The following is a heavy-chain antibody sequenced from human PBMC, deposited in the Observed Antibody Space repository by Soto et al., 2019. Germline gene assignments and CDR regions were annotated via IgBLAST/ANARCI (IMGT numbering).Heavy chain of an antibody. CDR3: ARWPQPRYTADPYAVDV. V-gene: IGHV1-69*11. CDR2: IVPSLDTT. D-gene: IGHD3-16*02. J-gene: IGHJ6*02. Sequence: RASVKVSCKASGGTFSSSGFSWVRQAPGQGLEWMGMIVPSLDTTNYAQKFQARVTITADEVTSTAYMELRSLRSEDTAVYYCARWPQPRYTADPYAVDVWVQGTRVTVSS. CDR1: GGTFSSSG.